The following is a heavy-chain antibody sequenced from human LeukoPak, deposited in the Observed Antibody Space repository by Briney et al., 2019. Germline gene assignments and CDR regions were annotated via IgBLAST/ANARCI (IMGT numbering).Heavy chain of an antibody. CDR1: GYTFTGYY. CDR3: ARPEGYSSSWYDY. Sequence: ASVKVCCKASGYTFTGYYMHWVRQAPGQGLEWMGWINPNSGGTNYAQKFQGRVTMTRDTSISTAYMELSRLRSDDTAVYYCARPEGYSSSWYDYWGQGTLVTVSS. V-gene: IGHV1-2*02. D-gene: IGHD6-13*01. CDR2: INPNSGGT. J-gene: IGHJ4*02.